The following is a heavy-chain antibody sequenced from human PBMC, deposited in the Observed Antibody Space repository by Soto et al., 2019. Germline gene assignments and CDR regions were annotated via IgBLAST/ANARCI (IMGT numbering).Heavy chain of an antibody. CDR3: AREIVVVPAAINYYYYYGMDV. J-gene: IGHJ6*02. D-gene: IGHD2-2*01. CDR2: MNPNSGNT. V-gene: IGHV1-8*01. Sequence: ASVKVSCKASGYTFTSYDINWVRQATGQGLEWMGWMNPNSGNTGYAQKFQGRVTITRNTSISTAYMELSSLRSEDTAVYYCAREIVVVPAAINYYYYYGMDVWGQGTTVTVSS. CDR1: GYTFTSYD.